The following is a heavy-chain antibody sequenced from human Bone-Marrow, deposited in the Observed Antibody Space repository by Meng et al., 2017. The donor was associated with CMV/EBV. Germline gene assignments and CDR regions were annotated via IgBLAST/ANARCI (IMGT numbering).Heavy chain of an antibody. Sequence: SQTLSLTCAVYGGSFSGYYWSWIRQPPGKGLEWMGEINHSGSTNYNPSLKSRVTISVDTSKNQFSLKLSSVTAADTAVYYCARRRGYCSSTSCYNYYGMDVWGQGTTVTVSS. V-gene: IGHV4-34*01. CDR1: GGSFSGYY. D-gene: IGHD2-2*02. J-gene: IGHJ6*02. CDR3: ARRRGYCSSTSCYNYYGMDV. CDR2: INHSGST.